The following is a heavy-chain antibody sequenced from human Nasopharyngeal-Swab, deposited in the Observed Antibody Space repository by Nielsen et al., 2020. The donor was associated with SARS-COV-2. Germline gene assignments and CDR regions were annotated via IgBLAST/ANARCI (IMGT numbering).Heavy chain of an antibody. J-gene: IGHJ4*02. D-gene: IGHD6-13*01. Sequence: ASVKVSCKASGYRFTDYYIHWVRQAPGQGLEWMGRINPYSGDTKYAQKFQGRVTVTRNTSIETVYMELSSLRSDDTAVYYCVRDGGDVPGITGSGPPGGYWGQGTRVTVSS. CDR1: GYRFTDYY. V-gene: IGHV1-2*06. CDR2: INPYSGDT. CDR3: VRDGGDVPGITGSGPPGGY.